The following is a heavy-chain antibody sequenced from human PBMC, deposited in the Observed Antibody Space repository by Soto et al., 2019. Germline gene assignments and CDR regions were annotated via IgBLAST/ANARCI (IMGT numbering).Heavy chain of an antibody. CDR1: GGSISSGDYY. CDR2: IHYSGST. V-gene: IGHV4-30-4*01. D-gene: IGHD1-7*01. Sequence: KPSETLSLTCTVSGGSISSGDYYWSWIRQPPGKGLEWIGYIHYSGSTYYNPSLKSRVTISVDTSKNQFSLKLSSVTAADTAVYYCARDRSSNWNYVISNWFDPWGQGTLVTVSS. J-gene: IGHJ5*02. CDR3: ARDRSSNWNYVISNWFDP.